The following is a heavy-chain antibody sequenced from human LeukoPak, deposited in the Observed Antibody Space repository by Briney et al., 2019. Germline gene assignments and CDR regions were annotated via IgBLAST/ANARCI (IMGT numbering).Heavy chain of an antibody. CDR2: IFYSGST. CDR3: ARFVAGETWHFEL. V-gene: IGHV4-59*08. Sequence: SETLSLTCTVSGAAISSYYRSWIRQPPGKGLEWIGYIFYSGSTNYNPSLKSRVTILVDTSKNQFSLKVRSVTAADTAVYYCARFVAGETWHFELWGRGNVVAVSS. D-gene: IGHD2-15*01. J-gene: IGHJ2*01. CDR1: GAAISSYY.